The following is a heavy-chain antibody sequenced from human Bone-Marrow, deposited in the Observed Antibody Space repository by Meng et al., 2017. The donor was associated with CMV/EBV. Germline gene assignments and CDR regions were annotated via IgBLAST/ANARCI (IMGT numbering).Heavy chain of an antibody. CDR2: ISSSSSYI. CDR3: ASVERGAAAGTSEY. CDR1: GFTFSSYS. D-gene: IGHD6-13*01. J-gene: IGHJ4*02. Sequence: SGFTFSSYSMHWVRQAPGKGLEWVSSISSSSSYIYYADSVKGRFTISRDNAKNSLYLQMNSLRAEDTAVYYCASVERGAAAGTSEYWGQGTLVTVSS. V-gene: IGHV3-21*01.